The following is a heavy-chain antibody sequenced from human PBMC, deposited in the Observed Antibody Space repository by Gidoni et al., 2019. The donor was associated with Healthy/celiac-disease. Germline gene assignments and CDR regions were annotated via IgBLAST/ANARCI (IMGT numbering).Heavy chain of an antibody. CDR1: GFTFSSYA. Sequence: QVQLVESGGGVVQPGRSLRLSCAASGFTFSSYAMHWVRQAPGKGLEWVAVISYDGSNKYYADSVKGRFTISRDNSKNTLYLQMNSLRAEDTAVYYCARASEKGIAVAGDAFDIWGQGTMVTVSS. CDR2: ISYDGSNK. J-gene: IGHJ3*02. CDR3: ARASEKGIAVAGDAFDI. D-gene: IGHD6-19*01. V-gene: IGHV3-30*04.